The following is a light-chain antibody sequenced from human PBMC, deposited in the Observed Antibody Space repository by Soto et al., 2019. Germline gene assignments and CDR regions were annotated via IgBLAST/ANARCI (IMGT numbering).Light chain of an antibody. V-gene: IGLV2-14*01. CDR1: SSDVGGYNY. Sequence: QSALTQPASVSGSPGQSITISCTGTSSDVGGYNYVSWYQQHPGKAPKLMIYDVSNRPSGVSNRFSGSKSGNTASLTISGLQAEDEADYYCSSYTSSSTLGVVFGGGTKRPS. CDR2: DVS. CDR3: SSYTSSSTLGVV. J-gene: IGLJ2*01.